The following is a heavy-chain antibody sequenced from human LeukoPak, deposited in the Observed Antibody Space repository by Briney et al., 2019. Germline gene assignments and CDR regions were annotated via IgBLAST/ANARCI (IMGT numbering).Heavy chain of an antibody. Sequence: GGSLRLSCAASGFTFSSYWMSWVRQAPGKGLEWVANIKQDGSEKYYVDSVKGRFTISRDNAKNSLDFQMNSLRAEDTAVYYCARYSESYHCLDIWGQGTMVTVSS. D-gene: IGHD1-26*01. J-gene: IGHJ3*02. CDR2: IKQDGSEK. CDR3: ARYSESYHCLDI. V-gene: IGHV3-7*04. CDR1: GFTFSSYW.